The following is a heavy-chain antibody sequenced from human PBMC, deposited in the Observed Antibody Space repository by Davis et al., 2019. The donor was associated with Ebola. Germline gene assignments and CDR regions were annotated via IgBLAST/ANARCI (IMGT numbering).Heavy chain of an antibody. V-gene: IGHV3-74*01. J-gene: IGHJ4*02. CDR2: INPAGSFT. D-gene: IGHD5-18*01. CDR1: GFTFSNYI. CDR3: ARYSYKPEY. Sequence: PGGSLRLSCAASGFTFSNYIMSWVRQSPGKGLVWVSRINPAGSFTDYADSVKGRFSISRDRTSNTLYMQMNGLRAEDTAVYNCARYSYKPEYWGQGTLVTVSS.